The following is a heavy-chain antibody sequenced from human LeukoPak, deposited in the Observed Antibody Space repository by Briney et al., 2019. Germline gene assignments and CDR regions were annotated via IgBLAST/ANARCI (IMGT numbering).Heavy chain of an antibody. V-gene: IGHV1-2*02. D-gene: IGHD4-11*01. CDR2: INPNSGGT. CDR3: ARPGGRNSNYRTLRY. J-gene: IGHJ4*02. CDR1: GYTFTGYY. Sequence: ASVKVSCKASGYTFTGYYMHWVRQAPGQGLEWMGWINPNSGGTNYAQKFQGRVTMTRNTSISTAYMELSSLRSEDTAVYYCARPGGRNSNYRTLRYWGQGTLVTVSS.